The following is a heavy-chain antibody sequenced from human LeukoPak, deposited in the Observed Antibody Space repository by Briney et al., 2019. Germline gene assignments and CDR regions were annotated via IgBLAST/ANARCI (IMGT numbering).Heavy chain of an antibody. CDR2: MTPNSGFS. CDR1: GYTFTSYD. Sequence: ASVKVSCKASGYTFTSYDINWVRQAAGQGLEWMGWMTPNSGFSGYAHKFRGRATMTGNTSISTAYMELRSLRSEDTAIYYCVTNWGSRYYSDMDVWGQGTTVTVSS. V-gene: IGHV1-8*01. CDR3: VTNWGSRYYSDMDV. D-gene: IGHD7-27*01. J-gene: IGHJ6*02.